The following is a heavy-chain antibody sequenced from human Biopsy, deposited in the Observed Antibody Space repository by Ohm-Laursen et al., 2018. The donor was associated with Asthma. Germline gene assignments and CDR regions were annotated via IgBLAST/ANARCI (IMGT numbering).Heavy chain of an antibody. V-gene: IGHV4-61*01. CDR1: GGSVSSGSYY. J-gene: IGHJ2*01. CDR3: ARVPTTLRYFDL. CDR2: ISYSGGT. Sequence: PSETLSLTCTVSGGSVSSGSYYWSWIRQPPGKGLAWVSYISYSGGTDYNPSLKSRLTISMDTSKNQFSLKLSSVTAADTAVYYCARVPTTLRYFDLWGRGTLVTVSS. D-gene: IGHD2-15*01.